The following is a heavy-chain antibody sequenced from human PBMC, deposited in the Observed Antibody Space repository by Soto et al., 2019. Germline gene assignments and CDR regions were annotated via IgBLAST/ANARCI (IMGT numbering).Heavy chain of an antibody. J-gene: IGHJ4*02. CDR1: GGSIGSTDYS. V-gene: IGHV4-30-4*01. CDR3: ASKNTIWVVVSICFNY. CDR2: IYFSEST. D-gene: IGHD3-3*01. Sequence: QVQLKESGPGLVKPSQTLSLTCTVSGGSIGSTDYSWNWIRQAPGKGLECIGHIYFSESTYYNPSPMTWETVAIDTTKKQFALKLESGTAADTAVYFWASKNTIWVVVSICFNYWAQGSLVTASS.